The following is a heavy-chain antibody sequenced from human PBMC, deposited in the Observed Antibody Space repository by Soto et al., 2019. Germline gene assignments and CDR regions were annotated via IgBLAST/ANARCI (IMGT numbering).Heavy chain of an antibody. V-gene: IGHV4-34*01. CDR3: ARDSSWAFDY. D-gene: IGHD6-13*01. Sequence: SETLSLTCDVYGGSFSDYIWTWIRQTPGKGLQWNGKINHSGSANYNPSLKNQITKTIKKSSNQFSLELNSVTAADTAVYYCARDSSWAFDYWGQGALVTVSS. CDR1: GGSFSDYI. J-gene: IGHJ4*02. CDR2: INHSGSA.